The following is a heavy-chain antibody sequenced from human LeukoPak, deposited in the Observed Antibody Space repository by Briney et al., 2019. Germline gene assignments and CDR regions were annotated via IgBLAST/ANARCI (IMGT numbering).Heavy chain of an antibody. J-gene: IGHJ4*02. D-gene: IGHD3-22*01. CDR3: ARDSWYYYDSSGYYYFDY. CDR2: INHSGST. Sequence: SETLSLTCAVYGGSFSGYYWSWIRQPPGKGLEWIGEINHSGSTNYNPSLKGRVTISVDTSKNQFSLKLSSVTAADTAVYYCARDSWYYYDSSGYYYFDYWGQGTLVTVSS. V-gene: IGHV4-34*01. CDR1: GGSFSGYY.